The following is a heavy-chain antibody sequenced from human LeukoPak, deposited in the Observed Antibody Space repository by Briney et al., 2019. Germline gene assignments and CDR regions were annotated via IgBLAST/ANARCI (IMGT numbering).Heavy chain of an antibody. D-gene: IGHD6-19*01. J-gene: IGHJ5*02. Sequence: PGGSLRLSCAASGFTFSSYGMHWVRQAPGKGLEWVAFIRYDGSNKYYADSVKGRFTTSRDNSKNTLYLQMNSLRAEDTAVYYCAKDRDSSGWGFDPWGQGTLVTVSS. V-gene: IGHV3-30*02. CDR2: IRYDGSNK. CDR1: GFTFSSYG. CDR3: AKDRDSSGWGFDP.